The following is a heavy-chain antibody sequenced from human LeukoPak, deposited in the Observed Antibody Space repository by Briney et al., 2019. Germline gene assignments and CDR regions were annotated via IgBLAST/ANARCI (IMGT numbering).Heavy chain of an antibody. D-gene: IGHD3-3*01. V-gene: IGHV4-59*01. CDR2: IYYSGST. CDR3: ATLRSLEWLPKEDSPYYFDY. J-gene: IGHJ4*02. Sequence: SETLSLTCTVSGGSISSYYWSWIRQPPGKGLEWIGYIYYSGSTNYNPSLKSRVTISVDTSKNQFSLKLSSVTAADTAVYYCATLRSLEWLPKEDSPYYFDYWGQGTLVTVSS. CDR1: GGSISSYY.